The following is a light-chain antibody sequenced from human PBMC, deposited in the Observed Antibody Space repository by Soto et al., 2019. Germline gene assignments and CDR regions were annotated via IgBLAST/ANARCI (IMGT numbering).Light chain of an antibody. CDR1: QYVGSR. Sequence: EIVLTQSPATLSSSPGATATLSCRASQYVGSRLAWYQHKPGQAPRLLIYYMSKRATGIPARFSGSGSGTDFTRTIRSLAPDDFAIYYCHQRQSWPRTFGQGTKVEIK. CDR3: HQRQSWPRT. J-gene: IGKJ1*01. CDR2: YMS. V-gene: IGKV3-11*01.